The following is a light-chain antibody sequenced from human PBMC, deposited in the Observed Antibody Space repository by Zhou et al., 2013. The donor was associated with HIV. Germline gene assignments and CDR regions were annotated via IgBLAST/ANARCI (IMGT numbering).Light chain of an antibody. J-gene: IGKJ4*01. CDR1: QDIRSW. CDR2: TAS. CDR3: QQYDSHPLT. V-gene: IGKV1D-16*01. Sequence: DIQMTQSPSSLSASVGDRVTITCRASQDIRSWLAWYQQKPEKAPKSLIYTASNLQSGVPSRFSGSGSGTDFTLTISSLQPEDSATYYCQQYDSHPLTFGGGTKGGDQT.